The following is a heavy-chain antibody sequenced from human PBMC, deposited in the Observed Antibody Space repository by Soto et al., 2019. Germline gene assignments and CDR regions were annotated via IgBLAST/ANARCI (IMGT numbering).Heavy chain of an antibody. CDR1: GFTFSSYA. CDR3: ARRISGGSWYYFDY. D-gene: IGHD3-16*01. J-gene: IGHJ4*02. V-gene: IGHV3-30-3*01. Sequence: HVQLVESGGGVVQPEMSLRLSCAASGFTFSSYAMHWVRQAPGKGLEWVAVILNDGNNKYYADSVKDRFTISRDNSKNTLFLQMNSLRVEDTAVYFCARRISGGSWYYFDYWGQGTLVTVSS. CDR2: ILNDGNNK.